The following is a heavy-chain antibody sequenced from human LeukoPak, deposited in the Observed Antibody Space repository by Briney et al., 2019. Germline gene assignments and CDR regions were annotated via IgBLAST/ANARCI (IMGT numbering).Heavy chain of an antibody. Sequence: PGGSLRLSCAASGFTFSSYWMSWVRQAPGKGLEWVANIKQDGSEKYYVDSVRGRFTISRDNAKNSLYLQMNSLSAEDTAVYYCARGGSNYYYYGMDVWGQGTTVTVSS. D-gene: IGHD1-26*01. V-gene: IGHV3-7*01. CDR1: GFTFSSYW. CDR2: IKQDGSEK. J-gene: IGHJ6*02. CDR3: ARGGSNYYYYGMDV.